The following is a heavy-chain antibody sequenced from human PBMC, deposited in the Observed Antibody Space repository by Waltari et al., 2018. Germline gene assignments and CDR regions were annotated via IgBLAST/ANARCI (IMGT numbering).Heavy chain of an antibody. CDR1: GFTFDDYA. V-gene: IGHV3-9*01. CDR2: ISWNSGSI. J-gene: IGHJ4*02. Sequence: EVQLVESGGGLVQPGRSLRLSCAASGFTFDDYAMHWVRQAPGKGLEWVSGISWNSGSIGYADSVKGRFTISRDNAKNSLYLQMNSLRAEDTALYYCAKAPMVRGVIAHFDYWGQGTLVTVSS. D-gene: IGHD3-10*01. CDR3: AKAPMVRGVIAHFDY.